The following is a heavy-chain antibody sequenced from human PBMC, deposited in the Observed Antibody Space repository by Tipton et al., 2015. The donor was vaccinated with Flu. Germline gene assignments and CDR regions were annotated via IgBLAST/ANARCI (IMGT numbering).Heavy chain of an antibody. CDR3: ARAISGVDPGLYYCAMDV. Sequence: GLVKPSETLSLTCGVSGGSVSNYDWTWIRQPPGKGLEWIGEIDHRGDTNYNPSLNSRVTISVDTSKNQFSLKLTSVTAADTGIYYCARAISGVDPGLYYCAMDVWGQETTVSVSS. CDR2: IDHRGDT. J-gene: IGHJ6*02. V-gene: IGHV4-34*01. D-gene: IGHD3-3*01. CDR1: GGSVSNYD.